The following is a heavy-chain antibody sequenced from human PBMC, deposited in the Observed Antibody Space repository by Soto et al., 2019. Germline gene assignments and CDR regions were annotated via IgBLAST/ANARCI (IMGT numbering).Heavy chain of an antibody. V-gene: IGHV3-73*01. J-gene: IGHJ3*02. Sequence: GGSLRLSCAASGFTFSGSAMHWVRQASGKGLEWVGRIRSKANSYATAYAASVKGRFTISRDDSKNTAYLQMNSLKTEDTAVYYCTRGDPSGSWTTALGAFDIWGQGTMVTVSS. CDR1: GFTFSGSA. CDR3: TRGDPSGSWTTALGAFDI. D-gene: IGHD4-4*01. CDR2: IRSKANSYAT.